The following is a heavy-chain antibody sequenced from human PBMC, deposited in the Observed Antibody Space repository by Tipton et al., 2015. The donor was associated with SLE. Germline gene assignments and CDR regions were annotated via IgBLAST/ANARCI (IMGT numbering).Heavy chain of an antibody. CDR3: ARDGSPVTNDAFDI. CDR1: GYTFTSYG. CDR2: IIPIFGTA. Sequence: QSGAEVKKPGASVKVSCKASGYTFTSYGISWVRQAPGQGLEWMGGIIPIFGTANYAQKFQGRVTITTDESTSTAYMELSSLRSEDTAVYYCARDGSPVTNDAFDIWGQGTMVTVSS. D-gene: IGHD4-17*01. V-gene: IGHV1-69*05. J-gene: IGHJ3*02.